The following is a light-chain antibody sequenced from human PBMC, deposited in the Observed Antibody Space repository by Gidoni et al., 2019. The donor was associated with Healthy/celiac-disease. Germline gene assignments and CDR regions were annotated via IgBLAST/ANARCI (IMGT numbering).Light chain of an antibody. J-gene: IGLJ3*02. CDR3: QSYDSSNFWV. CDR2: EDN. V-gene: IGLV6-57*01. Sequence: SESPGKTVTISCTRSSGSIASNYVQWYQQRPGSSPTTVIYEDNQRPSGVPDRFSGSIDSSSNSASLTISGLKTEDEADYYCQSYDSSNFWVFGGGTKLTVL. CDR1: SGSIASNY.